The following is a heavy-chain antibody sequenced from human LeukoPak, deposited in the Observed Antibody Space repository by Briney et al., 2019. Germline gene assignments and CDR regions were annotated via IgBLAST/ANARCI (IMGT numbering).Heavy chain of an antibody. Sequence: ASVKVSCKASGYTFTSYDINWVRQVTGQGLEWMGWMNPNSGNTGYAQKFQGRVTMTRNTSISTAYMELSSLRSEDTAVYYCARGPYYYDSSGYYFDYWGQGTLVTVSS. J-gene: IGHJ4*02. V-gene: IGHV1-8*01. CDR2: MNPNSGNT. CDR1: GYTFTSYD. D-gene: IGHD3-22*01. CDR3: ARGPYYYDSSGYYFDY.